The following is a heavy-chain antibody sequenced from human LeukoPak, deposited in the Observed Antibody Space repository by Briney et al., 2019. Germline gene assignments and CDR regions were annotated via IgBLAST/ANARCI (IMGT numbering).Heavy chain of an antibody. CDR1: GFTFSNAW. D-gene: IGHD3-22*01. V-gene: IGHV3-15*01. Sequence: GGSPRLSCAASGFTFSNAWMSWVRQAPGKGLEWVGRIKSKTDGGTTDYAAPVKGRFTISRDDSKNTLYLQMNSLKTEDTAVYYCTTKTYYYDSSGRRLDAFDIWGQGTMVTVSS. CDR2: IKSKTDGGTT. J-gene: IGHJ3*02. CDR3: TTKTYYYDSSGRRLDAFDI.